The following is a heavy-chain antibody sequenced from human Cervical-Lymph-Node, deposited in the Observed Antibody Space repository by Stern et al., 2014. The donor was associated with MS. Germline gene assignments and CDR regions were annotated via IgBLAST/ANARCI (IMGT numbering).Heavy chain of an antibody. CDR3: ARRDRLYNYGMDV. D-gene: IGHD2-15*01. Sequence: QVQLVQSGAEVKKPGSSVKVSCKAPGAIFSGHAVSWVRQAPGQGLEWMGGIISVFRTANYAQKFQGRVTITADESTSTVYMELSSLRSEDTAVYYCARRDRLYNYGMDVWGQGTTVTVSS. J-gene: IGHJ6*02. CDR2: IISVFRTA. CDR1: GAIFSGHA. V-gene: IGHV1-69*01.